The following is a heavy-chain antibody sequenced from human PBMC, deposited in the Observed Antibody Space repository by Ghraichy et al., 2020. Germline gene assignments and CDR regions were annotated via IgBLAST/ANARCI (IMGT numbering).Heavy chain of an antibody. J-gene: IGHJ6*02. V-gene: IGHV1-69*13. CDR1: GGTFSSYA. CDR3: ARARFGCSSTSCYAASGNNYYYYGMDV. Sequence: SVKVSCKASGGTFSSYAISWVRQAPGQGLEWMGGIIPIFGTANYAQKFQGRVTITADESTSTAYMELSSLRSEDTAVYYCARARFGCSSTSCYAASGNNYYYYGMDVWGQGTTVTVSS. CDR2: IIPIFGTA. D-gene: IGHD2-2*01.